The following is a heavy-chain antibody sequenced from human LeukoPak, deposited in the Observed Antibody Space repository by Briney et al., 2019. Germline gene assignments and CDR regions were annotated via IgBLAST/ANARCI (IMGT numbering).Heavy chain of an antibody. Sequence: SETLSLTCGVYGGSFSAYYWSWIRQPPGKGLEWIGEIYHSGSTNYNPPLKSRVTISVDTSKNQFSLKLSSVTAADTAVYYCARDGFSSGYPYDAFDIWGQGTMVTVSS. J-gene: IGHJ3*02. D-gene: IGHD3-22*01. CDR3: ARDGFSSGYPYDAFDI. CDR2: IYHSGST. CDR1: GGSFSAYY. V-gene: IGHV4-34*01.